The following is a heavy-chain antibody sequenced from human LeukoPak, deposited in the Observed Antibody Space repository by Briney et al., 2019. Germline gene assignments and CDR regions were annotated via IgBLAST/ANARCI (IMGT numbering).Heavy chain of an antibody. J-gene: IGHJ4*02. CDR1: GGSISSSNW. V-gene: IGHV4-4*02. CDR2: IYHSGST. D-gene: IGHD1-26*01. Sequence: SGTLSLTCAVSGGSISSSNWWSWVRQPPGKGLEWIGEIYHSGSTNYNPSLKSRVTMSVDTSKNQFSLKLSSVTAADTAVYYCARVVGATVDYWGQGTLVTVSS. CDR3: ARVVGATVDY.